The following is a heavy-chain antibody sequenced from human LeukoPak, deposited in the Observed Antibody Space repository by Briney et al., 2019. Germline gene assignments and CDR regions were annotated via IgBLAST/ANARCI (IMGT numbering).Heavy chain of an antibody. D-gene: IGHD2-8*01. J-gene: IGHJ6*03. CDR1: GGSFSGYY. CDR2: INHSGST. V-gene: IGHV4-34*01. CDR3: ATVSTYYYYYYMDV. Sequence: SETLSLTCAVYGGSFSGYYWSWIRQPPGKGLEWIGEINHSGSTNYNPSLKSRVTISVDTSKNQFSLKLSSVTAADTAVYYCATVSTYYYYYYMDVWGKGTTVTISS.